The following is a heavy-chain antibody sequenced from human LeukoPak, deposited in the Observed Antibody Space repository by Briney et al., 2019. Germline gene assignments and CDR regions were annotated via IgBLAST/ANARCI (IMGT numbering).Heavy chain of an antibody. CDR1: GYSFTSFG. J-gene: IGHJ6*03. Sequence: ASVKVSCKASGYSFTSFGVSWVRQAPGQGLEWMGWISTYSENIKFSQKLQDRLTMTTDTTTSTSYMELSSLRSDDTAIYYCAYYCGGTPCYKKNYMAVWGKGTTVTVS. D-gene: IGHD2-21*01. CDR2: ISTYSENI. CDR3: AYYCGGTPCYKKNYMAV. V-gene: IGHV1-18*01.